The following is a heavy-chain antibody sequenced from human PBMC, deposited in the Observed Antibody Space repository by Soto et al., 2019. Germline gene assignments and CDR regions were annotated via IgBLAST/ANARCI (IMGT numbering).Heavy chain of an antibody. CDR1: GGSISSYY. CDR2: IYYSGST. D-gene: IGHD4-17*01. J-gene: IGHJ4*02. V-gene: IGHV4-59*08. CDR3: ARLPIRKGFDY. Sequence: SETLSLTCTVSGGSISSYYWSWIRQPPGKGLEWIGYIYYSGSTNYNPSLKSRVTISVDTSKNQFSLKLSSVTAADTAVYYCARLPIRKGFDYWGQGTLVTVSS.